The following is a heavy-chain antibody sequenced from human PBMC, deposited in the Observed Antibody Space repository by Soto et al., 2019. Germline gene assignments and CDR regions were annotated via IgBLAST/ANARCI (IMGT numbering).Heavy chain of an antibody. J-gene: IGHJ4*02. CDR3: ARIYLTGSYVHFDY. Sequence: SETLSLTCTVSGGSISSSSYYWGWIRQPPGKGLEWIGSIYYSGSTYYNPSLKSRVTISVDTSKNQFSLKLSSVTAADTAVYYSARIYLTGSYVHFDYWGQGTLVTVSS. CDR1: GGSISSSSYY. CDR2: IYYSGST. V-gene: IGHV4-39*01. D-gene: IGHD3-10*01.